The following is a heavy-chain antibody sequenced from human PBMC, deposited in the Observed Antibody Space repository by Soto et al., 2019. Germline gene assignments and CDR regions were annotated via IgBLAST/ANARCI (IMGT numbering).Heavy chain of an antibody. Sequence: GGSLRLSYAASGFTFSGYWMHWVRQAPGKGLVWVSRINSDGSSTSYADSVKGRFTISRGNAKNTLYLQMNSLRAEDTAVYYCARDPTYFYDSSGYYDYWGQGTLVTVS. D-gene: IGHD3-22*01. CDR3: ARDPTYFYDSSGYYDY. CDR1: GFTFSGYW. CDR2: INSDGSST. J-gene: IGHJ4*02. V-gene: IGHV3-74*01.